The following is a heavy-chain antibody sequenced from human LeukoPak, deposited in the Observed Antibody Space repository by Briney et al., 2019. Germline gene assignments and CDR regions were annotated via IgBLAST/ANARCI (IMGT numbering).Heavy chain of an antibody. Sequence: PGGSLRLSCAASGFSFGSSWMDWVRQAPGKGLEWVASINPDGSEKYSVDSVEGRFTISRDNAKNSLYLQMNSLRAEDTAVYYCARIDYDILTGYLDYWGQGTLVTVSS. CDR2: INPDGSEK. V-gene: IGHV3-7*03. CDR3: ARIDYDILTGYLDY. D-gene: IGHD3-9*01. CDR1: GFSFGSSW. J-gene: IGHJ4*02.